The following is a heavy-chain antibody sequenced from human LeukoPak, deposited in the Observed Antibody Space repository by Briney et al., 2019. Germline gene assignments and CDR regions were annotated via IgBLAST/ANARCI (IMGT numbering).Heavy chain of an antibody. CDR1: GYTLTELS. CDR3: ATYQIGYNWNAD. J-gene: IGHJ4*02. V-gene: IGHV1-24*01. Sequence: ASVKVSCKVSGYTLTELSMHWVRQAPGKGLEWMGGFDPEDGETIYAQKFQGRVTMTEDTSTDTAYMEPSSLRSEDTAVYYCATYQIGYNWNADWGQGTLVTVSS. CDR2: FDPEDGET. D-gene: IGHD1-1*01.